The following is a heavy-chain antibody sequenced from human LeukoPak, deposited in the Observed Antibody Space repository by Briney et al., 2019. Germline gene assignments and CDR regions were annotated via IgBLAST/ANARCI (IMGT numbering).Heavy chain of an antibody. Sequence: SETLSLTCTVSGGSISSYYWSWILQPPGKGLEWIVYIYYSGSTNYNPSLKSRVTISVDTSKNQFSLKLSSVTAADTAVYYCARHVKGYCSSISCYMYYMDVWGEGTTVTVPS. V-gene: IGHV4-59*08. D-gene: IGHD2-2*02. CDR2: IYYSGST. J-gene: IGHJ6*03. CDR1: GGSISSYY. CDR3: ARHVKGYCSSISCYMYYMDV.